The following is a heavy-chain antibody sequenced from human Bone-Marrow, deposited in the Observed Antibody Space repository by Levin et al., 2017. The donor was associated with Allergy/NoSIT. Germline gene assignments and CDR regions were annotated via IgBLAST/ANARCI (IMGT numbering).Heavy chain of an antibody. V-gene: IGHV3-48*03. CDR3: AREHRDGYKNGHFDY. D-gene: IGHD5-24*01. Sequence: PGGSLRLSCAASGFTFSSFEMHWVRQAPGKGLEWTSYISASGTTINYADSVKGRFTISRDNAKNSLYLQMNSLRAEDTAVYYCAREHRDGYKNGHFDYWGQGILVTVSS. J-gene: IGHJ4*02. CDR2: ISASGTTI. CDR1: GFTFSSFE.